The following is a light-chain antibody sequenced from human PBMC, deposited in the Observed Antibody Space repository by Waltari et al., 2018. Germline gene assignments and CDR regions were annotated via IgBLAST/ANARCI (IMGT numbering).Light chain of an antibody. CDR3: QQYDTLPPS. Sequence: RVTITCQATQDINNFLNWYQQKPGRAPSPLIYDASNLETGVTSRFSGSGSGTHFTLTISSLQTEDSATYYCQQYDTLPPSFGGGTKVEI. CDR2: DAS. CDR1: QDINNF. V-gene: IGKV1-33*01. J-gene: IGKJ4*01.